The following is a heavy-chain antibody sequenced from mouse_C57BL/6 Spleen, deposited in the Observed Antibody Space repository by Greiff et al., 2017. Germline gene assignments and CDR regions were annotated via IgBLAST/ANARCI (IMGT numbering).Heavy chain of an antibody. CDR3: TTYYGSSYGFAY. J-gene: IGHJ3*01. Sequence: DVQLQESGAELVRPGASVKLSCTASGFNIKDYYMHWVKQRPEQGLEWIGRIDPEDGDTEYAPKFQGKATMTADTSSNTAYLQLSSLTSEDTAVYYCTTYYGSSYGFAYWGQGTLVTVSA. CDR1: GFNIKDYY. V-gene: IGHV14-1*01. CDR2: IDPEDGDT. D-gene: IGHD1-1*01.